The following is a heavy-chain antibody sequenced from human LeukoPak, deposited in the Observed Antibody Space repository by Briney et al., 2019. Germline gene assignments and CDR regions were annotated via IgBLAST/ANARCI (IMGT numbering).Heavy chain of an antibody. J-gene: IGHJ4*02. CDR3: ATIASFGVAVFDY. CDR2: IIPIFGTA. V-gene: IGHV1-69*05. CDR1: GGTFISYA. D-gene: IGHD3-3*01. Sequence: SVKVSCKASGGTFISYAISWVRQAPGQGLEWMGGIIPIFGTANYAQKFQGRVTITTDEPTSTAYMELSSLRSEDTAVYYCATIASFGVAVFDYWGQGTLVTVSS.